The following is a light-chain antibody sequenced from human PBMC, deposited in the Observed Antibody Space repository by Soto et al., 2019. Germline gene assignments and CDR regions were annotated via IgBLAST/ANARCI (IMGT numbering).Light chain of an antibody. CDR1: QSVLYSPNNKNY. CDR2: WAS. J-gene: IGKJ1*01. CDR3: QQYLTTPRT. V-gene: IGKV4-1*01. Sequence: DIVMTQSPDSLAVSLGERATINCKSSQSVLYSPNNKNYLAWYQQKPGQPPKVVIRWASTRESGVPDRFSGSGSWTDFTLTISRLQAEDVAVYYCQQYLTTPRTFGQGTKVEIK.